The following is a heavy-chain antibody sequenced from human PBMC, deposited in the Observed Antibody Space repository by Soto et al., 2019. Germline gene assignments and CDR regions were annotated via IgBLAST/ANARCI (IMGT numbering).Heavy chain of an antibody. D-gene: IGHD3-22*01. CDR2: INPSGGST. Sequence: GASVKVSCKASGYTFTSYYMHWVRQAPGQGLEWMGIINPSGGSTSYAQKFQGRVTMTRDTSTSTVYMELSSLRSEDTAVYYCARDPTPHYYDSSAYTFDYWGQGTLVTVSS. V-gene: IGHV1-46*01. CDR1: GYTFTSYY. CDR3: ARDPTPHYYDSSAYTFDY. J-gene: IGHJ4*02.